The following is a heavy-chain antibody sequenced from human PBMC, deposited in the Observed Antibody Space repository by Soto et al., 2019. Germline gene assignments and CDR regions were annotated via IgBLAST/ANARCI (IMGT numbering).Heavy chain of an antibody. V-gene: IGHV4-31*03. D-gene: IGHD6-19*01. CDR1: GGSISSGGYY. J-gene: IGHJ5*02. Sequence: SETLSLTCTVSGGSISSGGYYWSWIRQHPGKGLEWIGYIYYSGSTYYNPSLKSRVTISVDTSKNQFSLKLSSVTAADTAVYYCARWNVGGWYLGNWFDPWGQGTLVTVSS. CDR3: ARWNVGGWYLGNWFDP. CDR2: IYYSGST.